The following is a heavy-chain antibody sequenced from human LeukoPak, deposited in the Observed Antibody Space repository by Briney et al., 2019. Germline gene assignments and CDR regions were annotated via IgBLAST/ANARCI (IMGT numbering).Heavy chain of an antibody. V-gene: IGHV3-23*01. CDR3: AKDLSYTSGASDH. J-gene: IGHJ4*02. D-gene: IGHD6-19*01. CDR1: GFTFSAFA. Sequence: LGGSLRLSCAASGFTFSAFAMTWVRQAPGKGLEWVSTITDDGYNTYSADSVKGRITFSRDNSKNTLSLQLRSLRAEDTAVYYCAKDLSYTSGASDHWGQGTLVTVSS. CDR2: ITDDGYNT.